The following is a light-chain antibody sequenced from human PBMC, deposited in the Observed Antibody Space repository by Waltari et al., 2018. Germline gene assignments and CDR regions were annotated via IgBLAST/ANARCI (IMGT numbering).Light chain of an antibody. Sequence: DIVMTQSPASLAVSLGESSTINSKSSQSVLYSSNNKNYLAWYQQTPGQPPKLLIYWASTRDSGVPDRFSGSGSGTDFTLTISSLQAEDVAVYYCQKYYSSPYTFGQGTKLEIK. V-gene: IGKV4-1*01. J-gene: IGKJ2*01. CDR1: QSVLYSSNNKNY. CDR2: WAS. CDR3: QKYYSSPYT.